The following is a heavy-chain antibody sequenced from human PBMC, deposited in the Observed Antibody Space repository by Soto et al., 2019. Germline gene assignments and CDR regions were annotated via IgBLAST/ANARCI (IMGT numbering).Heavy chain of an antibody. V-gene: IGHV4-59*01. CDR3: ARDEAGYGGNSRWFDP. CDR2: IYYSGST. J-gene: IGHJ5*02. CDR1: GGSISSYY. D-gene: IGHD2-21*02. Sequence: SETLSLTCTVSGGSISSYYWSWIRQPPGKGLEWIGYIYYSGSTNYNPSLKSRVTISVDTSKNQFSLKLSSVTAADTAVYYCARDEAGYGGNSRWFDPWGQGTLVTVSS.